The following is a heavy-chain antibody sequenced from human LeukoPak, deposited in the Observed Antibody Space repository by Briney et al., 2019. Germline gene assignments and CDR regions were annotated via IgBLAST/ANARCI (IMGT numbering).Heavy chain of an antibody. Sequence: SETLSLTCAVSGVSISSGGYYWTWIRQPPGKGLEWIGEINHIGSTKYNPSLKSRLTISVDTSKNQFSLKLSSVTAADTAVYYCARGDWLSGYYYLLDYWGQGTLVTVSS. V-gene: IGHV4-34*01. CDR2: INHIGST. D-gene: IGHD3-22*01. CDR1: GVSISSGGYY. CDR3: ARGDWLSGYYYLLDY. J-gene: IGHJ4*02.